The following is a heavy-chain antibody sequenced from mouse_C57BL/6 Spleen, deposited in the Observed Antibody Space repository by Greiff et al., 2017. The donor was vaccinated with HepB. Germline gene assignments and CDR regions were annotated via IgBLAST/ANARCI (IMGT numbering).Heavy chain of an antibody. Sequence: EVQRVESGGDLVKPGGSLKLSCAASGFTFSSYGMSWVRQTPDKRLEWVATISSGGSYTYYPDSVKGRFTISRDNAKNTLYLQMSSLKSEDTAMYYCARHDTVVAHWYFDVWGTGTTVTVSS. CDR2: ISSGGSYT. D-gene: IGHD1-1*01. CDR3: ARHDTVVAHWYFDV. V-gene: IGHV5-6*01. CDR1: GFTFSSYG. J-gene: IGHJ1*03.